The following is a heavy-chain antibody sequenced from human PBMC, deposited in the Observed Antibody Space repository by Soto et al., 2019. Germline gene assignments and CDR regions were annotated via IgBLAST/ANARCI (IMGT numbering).Heavy chain of an antibody. CDR3: ARGPGGFGDFSLDY. CDR1: GGSINSYY. Sequence: QVQLQESGPGLVKPSETLSLTCTVSGGSINSYYWSWIRQLAGKGLEWIGRIYSGGSTNYNPSLKSRLTVSVDTSKNQFSLKLTSVTAADTAVYYCARGPGGFGDFSLDYWGQGTLVTVSS. V-gene: IGHV4-4*07. J-gene: IGHJ4*02. D-gene: IGHD3-10*01. CDR2: IYSGGST.